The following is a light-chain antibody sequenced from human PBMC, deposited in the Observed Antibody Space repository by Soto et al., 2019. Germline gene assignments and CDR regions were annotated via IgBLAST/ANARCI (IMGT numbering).Light chain of an antibody. CDR1: SSNIGAGYD. CDR3: QSYDSSLSAVI. V-gene: IGLV1-40*01. J-gene: IGLJ2*01. CDR2: TNT. Sequence: QSVLTQPPSVSGAPGQRVTISCTGSSSNIGAGYDVHWYQQLPGTAPKLLIYTNTNRPSGVPDRFSGSKSGTSASLAITGVQAEDEADYYCQSYDSSLSAVIFGGGTKLTVL.